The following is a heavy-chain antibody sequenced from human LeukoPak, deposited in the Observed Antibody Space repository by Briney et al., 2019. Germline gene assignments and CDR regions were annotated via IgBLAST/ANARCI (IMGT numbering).Heavy chain of an antibody. CDR1: GYTFTSYA. CDR2: IIPILGIA. D-gene: IGHD5-18*01. CDR3: AGDPDTAMATAY. J-gene: IGHJ4*02. Sequence: ASVKVSCKASGYTFTSYAISWVRQAPGQGLEWMGRIIPILGIANYAQKFQGRVTITADKSTSTAYMELSSLRSEDTAVYYCAGDPDTAMATAYWGQGTLVTVSS. V-gene: IGHV1-69*04.